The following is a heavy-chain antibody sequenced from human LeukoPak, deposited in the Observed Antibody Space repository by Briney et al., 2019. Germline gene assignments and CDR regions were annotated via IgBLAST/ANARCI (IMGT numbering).Heavy chain of an antibody. CDR1: GGSISSYY. D-gene: IGHD5-18*01. V-gene: IGHV4-59*08. CDR2: IYYSGST. J-gene: IGHJ4*02. CDR3: ARHVYSYGFFDY. Sequence: SETLSLTCTVSGGSISSYYWSWIRQPPGKGLEWIGYIYYSGSTNYNPSLKSRVTISVDTSKNQFSLKLSSVTAADTAVYYCARHVYSYGFFDYWGQGTLVTVSS.